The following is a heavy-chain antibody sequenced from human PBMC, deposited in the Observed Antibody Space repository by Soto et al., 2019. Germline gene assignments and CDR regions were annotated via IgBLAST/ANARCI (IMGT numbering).Heavy chain of an antibody. Sequence: GGSLRLSCAASGFTFNKHGIHWVRQAPGKGLEWVAVVSYDGSSQYYADSVKGRFTISRDNSKNMVYLQMTTLSREDAAVYYCAKAHGYSSGWRADSWGQGTRVTVSS. J-gene: IGHJ4*02. CDR3: AKAHGYSSGWRADS. D-gene: IGHD6-19*01. CDR1: GFTFNKHG. CDR2: VSYDGSSQ. V-gene: IGHV3-30*18.